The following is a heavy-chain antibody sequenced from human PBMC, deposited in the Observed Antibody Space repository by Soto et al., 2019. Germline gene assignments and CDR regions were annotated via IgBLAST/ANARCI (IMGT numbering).Heavy chain of an antibody. Sequence: PXXSLRLACAASGFTFSSYSIHWVPQAPGKGLEWVSYISSSSSTIYYADSVKGRFTISRDNAKNSLYLQMNSLRAEDTAVYYCARDHCSSTSCYFDYWGQGTLVTVSS. J-gene: IGHJ4*02. CDR3: ARDHCSSTSCYFDY. CDR1: GFTFSSYS. CDR2: ISSSSSTI. D-gene: IGHD2-2*01. V-gene: IGHV3-48*01.